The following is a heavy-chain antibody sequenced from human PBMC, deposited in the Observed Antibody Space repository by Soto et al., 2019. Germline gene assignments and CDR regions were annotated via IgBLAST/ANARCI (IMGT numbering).Heavy chain of an antibody. CDR3: ARRTVVTYYFDY. Sequence: PSETLSLTCTVSGGSISSSSYCWGWIRQPPGKGLEWIGSIYYSGSTYYNPSLKSRVTISVDTSKNQFSLKLSSVTAADTAVYYCARRTVVTYYFDYWGQGTLVTVSS. CDR1: GGSISSSSYC. D-gene: IGHD2-15*01. J-gene: IGHJ4*02. CDR2: IYYSGST. V-gene: IGHV4-39*01.